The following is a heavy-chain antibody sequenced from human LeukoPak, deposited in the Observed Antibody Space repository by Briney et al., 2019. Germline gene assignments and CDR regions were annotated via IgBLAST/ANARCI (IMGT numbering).Heavy chain of an antibody. CDR1: GYAFTNYF. J-gene: IGHJ6*03. CDR3: TGQGGGERPGPGAYYYYYLGV. CDR2: IHPRESQI. Sequence: GESLNISCRASGYAFTNYFIGWVRQAPGKGLEWMAMIHPRESQIRYSPSFQGQVTISVDKSADTAYLHLNALNPPATATYFCTGQGGGERPGPGAYYYYYLGVWGKGTTVTVS. D-gene: IGHD3-16*01. V-gene: IGHV5-51*01.